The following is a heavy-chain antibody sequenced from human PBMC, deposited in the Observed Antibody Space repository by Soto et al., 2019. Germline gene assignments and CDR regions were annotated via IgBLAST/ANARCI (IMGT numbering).Heavy chain of an antibody. D-gene: IGHD6-6*01. CDR1: CGSFSGYY. V-gene: IGHV4-34*01. Sequence: QVQLQQWGAGLLKPSETLSLTCAVYCGSFSGYYWSWIRQPPGEGMEWIGESNHSGSTNYNPSLKRRVSMSVDTSKNQFSLKLSSVTAADTAVYYCARTSKFDCWGQGTRVTVSS. J-gene: IGHJ4*02. CDR3: ARTSKFDC. CDR2: SNHSGST.